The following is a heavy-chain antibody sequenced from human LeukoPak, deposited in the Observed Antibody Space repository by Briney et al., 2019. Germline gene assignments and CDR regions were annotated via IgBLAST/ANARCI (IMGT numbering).Heavy chain of an antibody. CDR2: FDPEDGET. V-gene: IGHV1-24*01. Sequence: ASVKVPCKVSGYTLTELSMHWVRQAPGKGLEWMGGFDPEDGETIYAQKFQGRVTMTEDTSTDTAYMELSSLRSEDTAVYYCATTNSSSWYRLNNWFDPWGQGTLVTVSS. CDR1: GYTLTELS. CDR3: ATTNSSSWYRLNNWFDP. D-gene: IGHD6-13*01. J-gene: IGHJ5*02.